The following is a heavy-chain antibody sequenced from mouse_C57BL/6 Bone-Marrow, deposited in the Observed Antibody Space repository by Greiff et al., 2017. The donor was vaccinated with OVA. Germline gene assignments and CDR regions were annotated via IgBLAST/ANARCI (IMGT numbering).Heavy chain of an antibody. CDR3: ARDPYFYYYGSSLWYFDV. CDR1: GFTFSSYA. V-gene: IGHV5-4*01. Sequence: EVHLVESGGGLVKPGGSLKLSCAASGFTFSSYAMSWVRQTPEKRLEWVATISDGGSYTYYPDNVKGRFTISRDNAKNNLYLQMSHLKSEDTAMYYCARDPYFYYYGSSLWYFDVWGTGTTVTVSS. D-gene: IGHD1-1*01. CDR2: ISDGGSYT. J-gene: IGHJ1*03.